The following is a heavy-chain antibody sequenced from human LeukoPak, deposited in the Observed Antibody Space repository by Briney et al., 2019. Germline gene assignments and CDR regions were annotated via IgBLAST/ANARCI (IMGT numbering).Heavy chain of an antibody. CDR2: INAGNGNT. CDR1: GYTFTSYA. CDR3: ARSALGWNYNYYYYMDV. V-gene: IGHV1-3*03. Sequence: ASVKVSCKASGYTFTSYAMHWVRQAPGQRLEWMGWINAGNGNTKYSQEFQGRVTITRDTSASTAYMELSSLRSEDMAVYYCARSALGWNYNYYYYMDVWGKGTTVTVSS. D-gene: IGHD1-1*01. J-gene: IGHJ6*03.